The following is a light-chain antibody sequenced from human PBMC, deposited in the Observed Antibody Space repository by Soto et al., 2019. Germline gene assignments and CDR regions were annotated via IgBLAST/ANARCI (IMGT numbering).Light chain of an antibody. CDR1: QSVSSSY. CDR3: QQYNNWPRA. V-gene: IGKV3-15*01. J-gene: IGKJ1*01. Sequence: EIVLTQSPGTLSLSPGEIATLSCRASQSVSSSYLAWYQQKPGQAPRLLIYGASTRATGIPARFSGSGSGTEFTLTISSLQSEDFAIYYCQQYNNWPRAFGQGTKVDIK. CDR2: GAS.